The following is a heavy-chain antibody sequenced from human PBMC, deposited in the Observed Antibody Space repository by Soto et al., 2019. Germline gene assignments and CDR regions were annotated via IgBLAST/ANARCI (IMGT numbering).Heavy chain of an antibody. Sequence: SETLSLTCAVSGASIKRNYWSWIRQPPGKAPEWIGYIFYSGTTKFNPSLESRVTISLDTSKDQLSLMLTSVSAADTAIYYCARIQGAYYDVLTGFPRGLMDVWGQGTTVTVSS. V-gene: IGHV4-59*01. CDR3: ARIQGAYYDVLTGFPRGLMDV. CDR2: IFYSGTT. CDR1: GASIKRNY. J-gene: IGHJ6*02. D-gene: IGHD3-9*01.